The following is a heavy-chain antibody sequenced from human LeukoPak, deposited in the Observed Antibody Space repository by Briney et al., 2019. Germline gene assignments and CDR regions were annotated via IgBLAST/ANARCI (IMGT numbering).Heavy chain of an antibody. CDR2: IYYSGST. V-gene: IGHV4-59*01. D-gene: IGHD3-10*01. Sequence: SGTLSLTCTVSGGSISSYYWSWIRQPPGKGLEWIGYIYYSGSTNYNPSLKSRVTISVDTSKNQFSLKLSSVTAADTAVYYCARAYGSGSYPPLFDYWGQGTLVTVSS. J-gene: IGHJ4*02. CDR1: GGSISSYY. CDR3: ARAYGSGSYPPLFDY.